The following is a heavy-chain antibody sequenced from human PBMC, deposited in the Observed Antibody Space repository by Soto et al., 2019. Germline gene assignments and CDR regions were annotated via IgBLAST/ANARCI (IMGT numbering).Heavy chain of an antibody. CDR1: GGSISSGGYY. J-gene: IGHJ6*02. V-gene: IGHV4-31*03. Sequence: SETLSLTCTVSGGSISSGGYYWSWIRQHPGKGLEWIGYIYYSGSTYYNPSLKSRVTISVDTSKNQFSLKLSSVTAADTAVYYCARSQVTTGHYYYYYGMDVWGQGTRVTVSS. D-gene: IGHD2-21*02. CDR3: ARSQVTTGHYYYYYGMDV. CDR2: IYYSGST.